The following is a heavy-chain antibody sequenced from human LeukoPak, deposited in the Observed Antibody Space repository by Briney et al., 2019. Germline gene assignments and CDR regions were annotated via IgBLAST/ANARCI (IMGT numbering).Heavy chain of an antibody. V-gene: IGHV3-7*01. CDR3: ARDTYDILTGHGDAFDI. D-gene: IGHD3-9*01. Sequence: PGGSLRLSCAASGFTFSSYWMSWVRQAPGKGLEWVANIKQDGSEKYYVDSVKGRFTISRDNAKNTLYLQMNSLRAEDTAVYYCARDTYDILTGHGDAFDIWGQGTVVTVSS. J-gene: IGHJ3*02. CDR2: IKQDGSEK. CDR1: GFTFSSYW.